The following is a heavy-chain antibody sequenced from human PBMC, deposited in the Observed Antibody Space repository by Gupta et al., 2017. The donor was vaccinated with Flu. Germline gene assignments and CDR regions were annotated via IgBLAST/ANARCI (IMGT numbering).Heavy chain of an antibody. CDR1: GFTFSNAW. V-gene: IGHV3-15*01. CDR3: TTDIVLMVYVFDY. Sequence: EVQLVESGGGLVKPGGSLRLSCAASGFTFSNAWMSWVRQAPGKGLEWVGRIKSKTDGGTTDYAAPVKGRFTISRDDSKNTLYLQMNSLKTEDTAVYYCTTDIVLMVYVFDYWGQGTLVTVAS. J-gene: IGHJ4*02. D-gene: IGHD2-8*01. CDR2: IKSKTDGGTT.